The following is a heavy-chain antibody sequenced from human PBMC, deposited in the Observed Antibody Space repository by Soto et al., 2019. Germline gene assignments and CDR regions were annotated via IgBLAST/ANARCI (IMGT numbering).Heavy chain of an antibody. Sequence: QVQLVQSGAEVKKPESSVKVSCKAPGGTFSTYAISWVRQAPGQGLEWMGGIIPMFGTANYAQRFQDRVTITADESKNTVHRELSSLRSEDTAVYFCASGIQMWLRRINNGYSGWGQGTLVTVSS. D-gene: IGHD5-12*01. CDR3: ASGIQMWLRRINNGYSG. J-gene: IGHJ4*02. V-gene: IGHV1-69*12. CDR1: GGTFSTYA. CDR2: IIPMFGTA.